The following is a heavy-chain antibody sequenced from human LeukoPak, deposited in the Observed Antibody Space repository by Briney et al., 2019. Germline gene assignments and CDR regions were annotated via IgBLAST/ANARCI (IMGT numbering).Heavy chain of an antibody. CDR2: IKQDGSEK. CDR3: ARDQWYFDY. D-gene: IGHD2-8*01. V-gene: IGHV3-7*01. CDR1: GFIFSSYW. Sequence: GGSLRLSCAASGFIFSSYWMSWVRQAPGKGLEWVANIKQDGSEKYYVDSVKGRFTISRDNAKNSLYLQMNSLRAEDTAVYYCARDQWYFDYWGQGTLVTVSS. J-gene: IGHJ4*02.